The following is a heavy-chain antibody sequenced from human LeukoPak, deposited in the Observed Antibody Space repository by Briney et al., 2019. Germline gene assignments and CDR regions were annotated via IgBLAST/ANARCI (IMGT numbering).Heavy chain of an antibody. J-gene: IGHJ5*02. CDR3: TKDVTGRHYGGDP. Sequence: GGSLRLSCAASGFTVSSSSMNWVRQAPGKGLEWVSTIGAGGGGIFYADSVKGRFTISRDNSKNTLYLQMSSLRVEDTAVYSCTKDVTGRHYGGDPWGQGTLVTVSS. V-gene: IGHV3-23*01. CDR1: GFTVSSSS. CDR2: IGAGGGGI. D-gene: IGHD4-23*01.